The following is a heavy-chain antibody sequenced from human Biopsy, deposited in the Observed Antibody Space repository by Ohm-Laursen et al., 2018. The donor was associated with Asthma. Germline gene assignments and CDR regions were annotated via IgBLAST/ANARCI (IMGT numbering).Heavy chain of an antibody. V-gene: IGHV1-8*02. CDR1: GDSFSNYA. J-gene: IGHJ6*02. CDR2: MNSNSGNT. D-gene: IGHD5-12*01. Sequence: SVKVSCKASGDSFSNYAINWVRQATGQGLEWMGWMNSNSGNTDYAQKFQGRVTMTRDTSISTAYMELSSLSSEDTAVYYCARGYSGSDRIVYYYSSLEVWGQGTTVTVSS. CDR3: ARGYSGSDRIVYYYSSLEV.